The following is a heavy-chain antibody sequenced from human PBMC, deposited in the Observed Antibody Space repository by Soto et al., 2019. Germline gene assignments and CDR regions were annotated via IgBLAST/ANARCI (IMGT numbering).Heavy chain of an antibody. D-gene: IGHD3-22*01. J-gene: IGHJ4*02. Sequence: PGEPLKISCQASGYKFIDYWIGWVRQVPGKGLEWMGSFYPGDFDIKYSPSFRGQVTISVDKSTTTAYLQWSSLKDSDTAMYYCARASGGEYYDSRQYYYSYWGQGTLVTVSS. CDR3: ARASGGEYYDSRQYYYSY. V-gene: IGHV5-51*01. CDR1: GYKFIDYW. CDR2: FYPGDFDI.